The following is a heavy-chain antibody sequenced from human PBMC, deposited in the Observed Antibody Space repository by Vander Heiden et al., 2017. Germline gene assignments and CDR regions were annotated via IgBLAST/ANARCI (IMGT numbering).Heavy chain of an antibody. CDR2: SYYRVST. J-gene: IGHJ6*02. CDR3: ARDSRAPYCSSTSCRDYYYYYGMDV. D-gene: IGHD2-2*01. V-gene: IGHV4-31*03. Sequence: QVQLQESGPGLVKPSQTLSLTCPVSGGSISSGGYYWRWLRQHPGKGLEWIGYSYYRVSTYYNPALKSRVTISVDTSKNQFSLKLSSVTAADTAVYYCARDSRAPYCSSTSCRDYYYYYGMDVWGQGTTVTVSS. CDR1: GGSISSGGYY.